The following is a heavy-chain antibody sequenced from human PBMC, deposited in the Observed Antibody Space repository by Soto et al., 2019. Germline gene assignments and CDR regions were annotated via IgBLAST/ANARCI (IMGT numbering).Heavy chain of an antibody. J-gene: IGHJ5*02. CDR2: VNSDGSST. D-gene: IGHD3-22*01. CDR3: ARNYYDSSGYFLDWFDP. V-gene: IGHV3-74*01. CDR1: GFTFGDNP. Sequence: PGGSLRLSCTVSGFTFGDNPMSWFRQAPGKGLVWVSRVNSDGSSTSYADSVKGRFTNSRDNAKNTLYLQMNSLRDEDTVVYYCARNYYDSSGYFLDWFDPWGQGTLVTVSS.